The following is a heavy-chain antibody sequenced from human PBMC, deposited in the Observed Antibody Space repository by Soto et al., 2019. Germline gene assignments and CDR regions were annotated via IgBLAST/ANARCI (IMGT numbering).Heavy chain of an antibody. CDR3: ARVVISGSWPFDY. D-gene: IGHD1-26*01. CDR2: ISSSSSTI. J-gene: IGHJ4*02. Sequence: SLRLSCAASGFTFSSYSMNWVRQAPGKGLEWVSYISSSSSTIYYADSVKGRFTISRDNAKNSLYLQMNSLRAEDTAVYYCARVVISGSWPFDYWGQGTLVTVSS. V-gene: IGHV3-48*01. CDR1: GFTFSSYS.